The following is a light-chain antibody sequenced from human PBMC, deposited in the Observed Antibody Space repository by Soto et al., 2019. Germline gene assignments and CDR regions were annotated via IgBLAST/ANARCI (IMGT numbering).Light chain of an antibody. CDR3: ATWDDSLIGPV. CDR2: TND. CDR1: SSNIEINT. V-gene: IGLV1-44*01. J-gene: IGLJ3*02. Sequence: QAVLTQPPSASGTPGQRVTISCSGGSSNIEINTVNWYQQLPGTAPKLLIFTNDQRPSGVPDRFSGSKSGTSASLAITGLQSEDEADYYCATWDDSLIGPVFGGGTKLTVL.